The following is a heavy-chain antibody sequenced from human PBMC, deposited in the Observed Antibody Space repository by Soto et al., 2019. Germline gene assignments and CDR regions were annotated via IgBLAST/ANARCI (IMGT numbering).Heavy chain of an antibody. J-gene: IGHJ3*02. Sequence: QVQLQQWGAGLLKPSETLSLTCAVYGGFVTSGSYYWSWLRQPPGKGLEWIGEMSHSGGTHFNPSLKSRVTISVDTSKNQFTLKMSSVTSADPALYYCARVERGTATTVVDAFDIWGPGTMVTVSS. CDR3: ARVERGTATTVVDAFDI. D-gene: IGHD1-1*01. V-gene: IGHV4-34*01. CDR1: GGFVTSGSYY. CDR2: MSHSGGT.